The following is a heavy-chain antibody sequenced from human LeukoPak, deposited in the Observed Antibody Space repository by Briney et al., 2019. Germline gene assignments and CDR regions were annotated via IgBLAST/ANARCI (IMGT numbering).Heavy chain of an antibody. CDR3: AKDSLAAAGYFDY. Sequence: GGSLRLSCAASGFTFSSYDMSWVRQAPGKGLEWVSAISDSGGSRYYADSVKGRFTISRDNSKNTLYLQMNSLRAEDTAVYYCAKDSLAAAGYFDYWSQGTLVTVSS. CDR1: GFTFSSYD. V-gene: IGHV3-23*01. D-gene: IGHD6-13*01. J-gene: IGHJ4*02. CDR2: ISDSGGSR.